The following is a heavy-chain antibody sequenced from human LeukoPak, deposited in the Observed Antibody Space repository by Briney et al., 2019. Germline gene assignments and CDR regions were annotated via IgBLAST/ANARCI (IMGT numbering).Heavy chain of an antibody. CDR1: GGSISSGGYS. CDR3: ARVKAVAGRACFDY. Sequence: SQTLSLTCAVSGGSISSGGYSWSGIRQPPGKGLEWIGYIYHSGSTYYNPSLKSRVTISVDRSKNQFSLKLSSVTAADTAVYYCARVKAVAGRACFDYWGQGTLVTVSS. D-gene: IGHD6-19*01. J-gene: IGHJ4*02. V-gene: IGHV4-30-2*01. CDR2: IYHSGST.